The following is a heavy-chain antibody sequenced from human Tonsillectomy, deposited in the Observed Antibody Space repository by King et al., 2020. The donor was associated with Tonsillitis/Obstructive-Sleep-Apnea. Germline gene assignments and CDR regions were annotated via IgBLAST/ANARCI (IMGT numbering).Heavy chain of an antibody. J-gene: IGHJ6*03. V-gene: IGHV3-33*01. D-gene: IGHD2-21*01. CDR1: GFTFSSYG. CDR3: ARRCGGDCPYYYYYMDV. Sequence: VQLVESGGGVVQPGRSLRLSCAASGFTFSSYGMHWVRQAPGKGLEWVAVIWYDGSNKYYADSVKGRFTISRDNSKNTLYLQMNSLRAEDTVVYYCARRCGGDCPYYYYYMDVWGKGTTVTVSS. CDR2: IWYDGSNK.